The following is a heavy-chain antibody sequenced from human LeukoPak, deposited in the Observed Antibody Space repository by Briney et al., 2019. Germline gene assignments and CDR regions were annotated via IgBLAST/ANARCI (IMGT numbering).Heavy chain of an antibody. V-gene: IGHV3-7*01. CDR3: ARDLTRGSYYPGDY. CDR2: IKQDGSEK. CDR1: GFTFSSYA. Sequence: GGSLRLSCAASGFTFSSYAMSWVRQAPGKGLEWVANIKQDGSEKYYVDSVKGRFTISRDNAKNSLYLQMNSLRAEDTAVYYCARDLTRGSYYPGDYWGQGTLVTVSS. J-gene: IGHJ4*02. D-gene: IGHD1-26*01.